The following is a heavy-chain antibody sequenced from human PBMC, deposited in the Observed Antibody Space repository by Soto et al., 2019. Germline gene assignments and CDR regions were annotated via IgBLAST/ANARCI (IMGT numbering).Heavy chain of an antibody. CDR3: ASSEGGLYDYIWGSYRPSGAFDI. J-gene: IGHJ3*02. V-gene: IGHV3-33*01. D-gene: IGHD3-16*02. Sequence: GGSLRLSCAASGFTFSSYGMHWVRQAPGKGLEWVAVIWYDGSNKYYADSVKGRFTISRDNSKNTLYLQMNSLRAEDTAVYYCASSEGGLYDYIWGSYRPSGAFDIWGQGTMVTVSS. CDR2: IWYDGSNK. CDR1: GFTFSSYG.